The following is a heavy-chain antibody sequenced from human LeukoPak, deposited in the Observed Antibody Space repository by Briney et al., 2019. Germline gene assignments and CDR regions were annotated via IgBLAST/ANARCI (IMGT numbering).Heavy chain of an antibody. V-gene: IGHV3-9*01. CDR3: AKDRRPVTMVQGVIITAAFDI. D-gene: IGHD3-10*01. Sequence: GGSLRLSCAASGFTFDDYAMHWVRQAPGKGLEWVSGISWNSGSIGYADSVKGRFTISRDNAKNSLYLRMNSLRAEDTALYYCAKDRRPVTMVQGVIITAAFDIWGQGTMVTVSS. CDR2: ISWNSGSI. J-gene: IGHJ3*02. CDR1: GFTFDDYA.